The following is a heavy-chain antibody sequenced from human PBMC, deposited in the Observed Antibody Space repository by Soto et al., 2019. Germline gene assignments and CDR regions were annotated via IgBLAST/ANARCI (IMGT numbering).Heavy chain of an antibody. Sequence: AVKVSCKASGGTFSSYAISWVRQAPGQGLEWMGGIIPIFGTANYAQKFQGRVTITADESTSTAYMELSSLRSEDTAVYYCARERRDVDTAMVAYYGMDVWGQGTTVTVSS. CDR1: GGTFSSYA. CDR3: ARERRDVDTAMVAYYGMDV. D-gene: IGHD5-18*01. CDR2: IIPIFGTA. J-gene: IGHJ6*02. V-gene: IGHV1-69*13.